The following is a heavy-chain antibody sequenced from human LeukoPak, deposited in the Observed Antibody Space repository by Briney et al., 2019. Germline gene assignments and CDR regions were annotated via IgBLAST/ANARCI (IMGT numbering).Heavy chain of an antibody. D-gene: IGHD5-12*01. J-gene: IGHJ4*02. CDR1: GFTFSSYA. CDR2: ISGSGGST. CDR3: AKAGEWLRLLPYYFDY. Sequence: GGSLRLSCAASGFTFSSYAMSWVRQAPGKGLEWVSAISGSGGSTYDADSVKGRFTISRDNSKNTLYLQMNSLRAEDTAVYYCAKAGEWLRLLPYYFDYWGQGTLVTVSS. V-gene: IGHV3-23*01.